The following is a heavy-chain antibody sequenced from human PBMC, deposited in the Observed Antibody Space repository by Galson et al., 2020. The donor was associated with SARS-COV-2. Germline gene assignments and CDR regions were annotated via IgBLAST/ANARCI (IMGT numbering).Heavy chain of an antibody. D-gene: IGHD2-21*02. Sequence: ASVKVSCKVSGYTLTELSMHWVRQAPGKGLEWMGGFDPEDGETIYAQKFQGRVTMTEDTSTDTAYMELSSLRSEDTAVYYCATGPAVVVTERADWFDPWGQGTLVTVSS. CDR1: GYTLTELS. J-gene: IGHJ5*02. CDR2: FDPEDGET. V-gene: IGHV1-24*01. CDR3: ATGPAVVVTERADWFDP.